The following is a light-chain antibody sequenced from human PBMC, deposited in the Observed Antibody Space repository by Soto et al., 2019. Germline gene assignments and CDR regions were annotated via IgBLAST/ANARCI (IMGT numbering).Light chain of an antibody. CDR2: AAS. Sequence: IHMTQSPSSLSASVGDRVTITCRASQGISSYLAWYQQKPGKAPKLLIYAASTLQSGVPSRFSGSGSGTDFTLTISRLQPEDFATYYCQQLSSYPRTFGQGTKVDIK. J-gene: IGKJ1*01. CDR3: QQLSSYPRT. V-gene: IGKV1-9*01. CDR1: QGISSY.